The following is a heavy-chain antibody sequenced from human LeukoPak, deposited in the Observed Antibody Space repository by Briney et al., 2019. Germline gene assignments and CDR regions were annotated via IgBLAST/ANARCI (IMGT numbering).Heavy chain of an antibody. CDR3: ARPPSIAARAPFDY. V-gene: IGHV3-21*01. CDR1: GFTFSSYS. CDR2: ISSSSSYI. J-gene: IGHJ4*02. Sequence: GGSLRLSCAASGFTFSSYSMNWVRQAPGKGLEWVSSISSSSSYIYYADSVKGRFTISRDNAKNSLYLQMNSLRAEDKAVYYCARPPSIAARAPFDYWGQGTLVTVSS. D-gene: IGHD6-6*01.